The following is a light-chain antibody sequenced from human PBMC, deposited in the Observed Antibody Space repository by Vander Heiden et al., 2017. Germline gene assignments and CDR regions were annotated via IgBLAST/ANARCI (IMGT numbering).Light chain of an antibody. J-gene: IGKJ4*01. V-gene: IGKV3-20*01. CDR2: GAS. Sequence: ELVLTQSPGTLSLSPGERATLSCRASQSVSSSYLAWYQQKPGQAPSLLIYGASSRATGIPDRFSGSGSGTDFTLTISRLEPEDFAVYFCQQYGSSPLTFVGGTKVEIK. CDR1: QSVSSSY. CDR3: QQYGSSPLT.